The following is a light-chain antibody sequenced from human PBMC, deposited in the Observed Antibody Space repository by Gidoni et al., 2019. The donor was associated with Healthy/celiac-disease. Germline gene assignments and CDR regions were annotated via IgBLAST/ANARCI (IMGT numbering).Light chain of an antibody. Sequence: QSVLTQPPSVSGAPGPPVPISFTGSSSNIGAGYDVHWYQQLPGTAPKLLIYGNSNRPSGVPDRFSGSKSGTSASLAITGLQAEDEADYYCQSYDSSLSGSRVFGGGTKLTVL. CDR3: QSYDSSLSGSRV. J-gene: IGLJ2*01. CDR2: GNS. CDR1: SSNIGAGYD. V-gene: IGLV1-40*01.